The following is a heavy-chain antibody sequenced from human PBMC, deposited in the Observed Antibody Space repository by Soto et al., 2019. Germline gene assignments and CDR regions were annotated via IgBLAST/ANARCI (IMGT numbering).Heavy chain of an antibody. CDR1: GGSISSYY. V-gene: IGHV4-59*01. CDR2: IYYSGST. CDR3: ASFSADILAGYYKGPNDFAFDI. Sequence: SETLSLTCTVSGGSISSYYWSWIRQPPGKGLEWIGYIYYSGSTNYNPSLKSRVTISVDTSKNQFSLKLSSVTAADTAVYYCASFSADILAGYYKGPNDFAFDIWGQGTMVTVSS. J-gene: IGHJ3*02. D-gene: IGHD3-9*01.